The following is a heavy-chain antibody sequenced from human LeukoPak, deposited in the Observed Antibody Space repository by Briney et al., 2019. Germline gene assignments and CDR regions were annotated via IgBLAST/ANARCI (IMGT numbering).Heavy chain of an antibody. J-gene: IGHJ5*02. CDR3: ARQYYDILTGYLFDP. Sequence: GSSVKVSCKTSGDTFSSYGIGWVRQAPGQGLEWMGGIIPIFGTANYAQKFQGRVTITADESTSTAYMELSSLRSEDTAVYYCARQYYDILTGYLFDPWGQGTLVTVSS. CDR1: GDTFSSYG. D-gene: IGHD3-9*01. V-gene: IGHV1-69*01. CDR2: IIPIFGTA.